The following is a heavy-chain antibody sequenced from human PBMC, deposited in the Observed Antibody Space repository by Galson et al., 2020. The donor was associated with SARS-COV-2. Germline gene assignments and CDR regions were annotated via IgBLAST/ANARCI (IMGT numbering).Heavy chain of an antibody. J-gene: IGHJ6*02. CDR1: GYSLTSYD. D-gene: IGHD3-16*01. CDR3: ARSYGWDHSYYYAMDV. V-gene: IGHV1-8*01. Sequence: ASVKVSCKASGYSLTSYDMNWVRQAPGQGLEWMGWMNPKTANTVYAQKFQGRITMTRDTSTRTAYLEFNNLRSEDTAVYYCARSYGWDHSYYYAMDVWGQGTTVTVSS. CDR2: MNPKTANT.